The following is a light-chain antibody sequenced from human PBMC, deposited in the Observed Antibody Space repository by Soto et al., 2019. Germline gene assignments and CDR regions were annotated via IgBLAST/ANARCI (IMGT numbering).Light chain of an antibody. CDR3: QQYSNWPPFT. Sequence: EIVMTQSPVTLSVSPGERATLSCRASQSVSSNLAWYQQKPGQAPRLLMYGASTRATGIPARFSGSGSGTEFTLTISSLQSEDFAIYYCQQYSNWPPFTFGPGTKVDIK. CDR2: GAS. CDR1: QSVSSN. V-gene: IGKV3-15*01. J-gene: IGKJ3*01.